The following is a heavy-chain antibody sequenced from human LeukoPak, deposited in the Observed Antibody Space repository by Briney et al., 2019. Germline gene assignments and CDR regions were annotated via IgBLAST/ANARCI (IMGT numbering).Heavy chain of an antibody. J-gene: IGHJ4*02. CDR2: ISYDGSNK. V-gene: IGHV3-30*18. CDR1: GFTFSSYG. CDR3: AKGGYYDSSGYSHFDY. D-gene: IGHD3-22*01. Sequence: GGSLRLSCAASGFTFSSYGMHWVRQAPGKGLEWVAVISYDGSNKYYAVSVKGRFTISRDNSKNTLYLQMNSLRAEDTAVYYCAKGGYYDSSGYSHFDYWGQGTLVTVSS.